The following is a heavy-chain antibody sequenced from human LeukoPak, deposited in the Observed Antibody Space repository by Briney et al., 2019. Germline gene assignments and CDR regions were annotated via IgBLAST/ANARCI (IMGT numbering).Heavy chain of an antibody. J-gene: IGHJ4*02. V-gene: IGHV3-21*01. CDR1: GFSFSSHT. CDR3: ARLASRDCSSASCSDY. D-gene: IGHD2-2*01. Sequence: GGSLRLSCAVSGFSFSSHTMNWFRQAPGKGLEWVSSISSSSISINYAGSVKGRFTISRDNAKNSLYLQMNSLRADDTAVYFCARLASRDCSSASCSDYWGQGILVTVSP. CDR2: ISSSSISI.